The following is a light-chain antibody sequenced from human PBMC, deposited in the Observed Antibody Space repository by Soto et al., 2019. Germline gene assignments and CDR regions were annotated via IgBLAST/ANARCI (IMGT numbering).Light chain of an antibody. CDR2: AAS. V-gene: IGKV1-8*01. CDR1: QGISSY. J-gene: IGKJ3*01. CDR3: QQYYSYPPT. Sequence: AIRMTQSPSSFSSSTGDRVTITCRASQGISSYLAWYQQKPGKAPKLLIYAASTLQSGVPSRFSSSGSGTDLTLTTSCLQSEDFATYYCQQYYSYPPTFGPETKVDIK.